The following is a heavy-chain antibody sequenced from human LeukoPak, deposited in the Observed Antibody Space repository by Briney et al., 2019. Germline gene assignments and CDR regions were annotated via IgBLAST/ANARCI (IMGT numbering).Heavy chain of an antibody. CDR2: ISGNGGST. CDR1: GFTFSSYA. V-gene: IGHV3-23*01. D-gene: IGHD6-13*01. J-gene: IGHJ4*02. CDR3: AKDIDSSRKLDY. Sequence: GGSLRLSCAASGFTFSSYAMSWVRQAPGKGLEWVSAISGNGGSTYYADSVKGRFTISRDNSKNTLYLQMNSLRAEDTAVYYCAKDIDSSRKLDYWGQGTLVTVSS.